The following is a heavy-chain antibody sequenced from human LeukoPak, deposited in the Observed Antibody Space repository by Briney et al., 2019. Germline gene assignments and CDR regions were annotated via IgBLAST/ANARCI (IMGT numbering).Heavy chain of an antibody. CDR3: ARLRGGIYSSRDAFDI. Sequence: GASVKVSCKASGYTFTSYDINWARQATGQGLEWMGWMNPNSGNTGYAQKFQGRVTMTRNTSISTAYMELSSLRSEDTAVYYCARLRGGIYSSRDAFDIWGQGTMVTVSS. V-gene: IGHV1-8*01. J-gene: IGHJ3*02. D-gene: IGHD2-2*01. CDR2: MNPNSGNT. CDR1: GYTFTSYD.